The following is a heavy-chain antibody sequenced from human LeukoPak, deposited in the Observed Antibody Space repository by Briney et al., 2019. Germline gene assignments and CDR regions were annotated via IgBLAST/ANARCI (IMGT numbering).Heavy chain of an antibody. J-gene: IGHJ4*02. CDR1: GGSFSGYY. D-gene: IGHD3-10*01. CDR3: ARRLSLGYYGSGSYYFY. CDR2: INHSGST. Sequence: SETLSLTCAVYGGSFSGYYWSWIRQPPGKGLEWIGEINHSGSTNYNPSLKSRVTISVDTSKNQFSLKLSSVTAADTAVYYCARRLSLGYYGSGSYYFYWGQGTLVTVSS. V-gene: IGHV4-34*01.